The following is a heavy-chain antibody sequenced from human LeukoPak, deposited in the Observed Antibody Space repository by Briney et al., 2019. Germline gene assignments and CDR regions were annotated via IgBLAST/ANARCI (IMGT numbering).Heavy chain of an antibody. V-gene: IGHV4-31*03. CDR3: ATPYCSGISCLDVFNM. Sequence: AQTLSLTCNVSGVSVRECRYDWTWIRQHPGKGLEGSGYKYYRGSAKYNPSPKRRLTISIDTSKNQLSLQLSSVRASDASPYYCATPYCSGISCLDVFNMCGQGTRLTVYS. J-gene: IGHJ3*02. D-gene: IGHD2-2*01. CDR2: KYYRGSA. CDR1: GVSVRECRYD.